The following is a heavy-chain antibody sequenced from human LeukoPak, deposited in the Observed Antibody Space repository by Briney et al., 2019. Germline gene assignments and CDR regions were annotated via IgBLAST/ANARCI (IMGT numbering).Heavy chain of an antibody. CDR3: ARASYSSGWTPLDY. J-gene: IGHJ4*02. V-gene: IGHV3-20*01. D-gene: IGHD6-19*01. CDR1: GFTFDDYG. Sequence: GGSLRLSCAASGFTFDDYGMSWVRQAPGKGLEWVSGINWNGGSTGYADSVKGRFTIPRDNAKNSLYLQMNSLRAEDTALYHCARASYSSGWTPLDYWGQGTLVTVSS. CDR2: INWNGGST.